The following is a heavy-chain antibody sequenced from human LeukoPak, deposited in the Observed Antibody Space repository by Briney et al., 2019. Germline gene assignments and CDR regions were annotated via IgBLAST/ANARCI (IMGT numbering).Heavy chain of an antibody. D-gene: IGHD6-19*01. J-gene: IGHJ4*02. Sequence: GRSLRLSCAASGFTFSSYGMHWVRQAPGKGLEWDAVISYEGSNKYYADSVKGRFTISRDNSKNTLYLQMNSLRAEKTAVYYCAKDEAYNSGPRGEEKEHDYWGQGTLVTVSS. CDR3: AKDEAYNSGPRGEEKEHDY. CDR2: ISYEGSNK. CDR1: GFTFSSYG. V-gene: IGHV3-30*18.